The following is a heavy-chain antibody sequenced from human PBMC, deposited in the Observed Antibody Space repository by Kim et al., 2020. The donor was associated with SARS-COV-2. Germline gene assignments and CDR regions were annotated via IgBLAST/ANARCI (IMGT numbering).Heavy chain of an antibody. J-gene: IGHJ4*02. D-gene: IGHD1-1*01. V-gene: IGHV6-1*01. Sequence: DYALSARHRITINSDAAKNKFSLQLNSVTTEDTAVYYCARRPSLSGSFDSWGQGTLVTVSS. CDR3: ARRPSLSGSFDS.